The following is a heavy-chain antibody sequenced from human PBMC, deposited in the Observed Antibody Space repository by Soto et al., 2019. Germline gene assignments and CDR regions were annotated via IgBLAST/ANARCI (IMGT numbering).Heavy chain of an antibody. V-gene: IGHV1-24*01. J-gene: IGHJ4*02. CDR3: ATGRLLRAPLDY. CDR1: GYTLTELS. Sequence: ASVNVSCKVSGYTLTELSMDWVRQAPGKGLEWMGGFDPEDGETIYAQKFQGRVTMTEDTSTDTAYMELSSLRSEDTAVYYCATGRLLRAPLDYWGQGTLVTVSS. CDR2: FDPEDGET. D-gene: IGHD1-26*01.